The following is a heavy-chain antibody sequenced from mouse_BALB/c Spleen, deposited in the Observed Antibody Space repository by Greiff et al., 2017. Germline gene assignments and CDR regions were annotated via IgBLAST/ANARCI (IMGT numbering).Heavy chain of an antibody. V-gene: IGHV2-9*02. J-gene: IGHJ3*01. CDR1: GFSLTSYG. CDR3: ARDPGYGNYFAY. CDR2: IWAGGST. Sequence: QVQLQQSGPGLVAPSQSLSITCTVSGFSLTSYGVHWVRQPPGKGLEWLGVIWAGGSTNYNSALMSRLSISKDNSKSQVFLKMNSLQTDDTAMYYCARDPGYGNYFAYWGQGTLVTVSA. D-gene: IGHD2-1*01.